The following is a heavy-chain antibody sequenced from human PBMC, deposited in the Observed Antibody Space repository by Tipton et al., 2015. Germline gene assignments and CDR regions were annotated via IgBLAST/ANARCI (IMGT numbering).Heavy chain of an antibody. J-gene: IGHJ4*02. CDR3: AKDITGGGELSAPDH. V-gene: IGHV3-7*05. CDR1: GFTFGRYW. CDR2: IKQDGSEK. D-gene: IGHD3-16*02. Sequence: GFLRLSCAASGFTFGRYWMSWVRQAPGKGLEWVAYIKQDGSEKYYVDSVKGRFTISRDNAKNSLYLQMNSLRADDTAVYYCAKDITGGGELSAPDHWGQGTLVTVSS.